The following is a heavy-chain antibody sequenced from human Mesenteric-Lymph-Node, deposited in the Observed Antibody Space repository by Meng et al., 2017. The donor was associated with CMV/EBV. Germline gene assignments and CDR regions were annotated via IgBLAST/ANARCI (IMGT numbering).Heavy chain of an antibody. CDR2: IRKKTYGGTA. CDR1: GFIFGDFA. CDR3: IRDDVVEVPAANAMDV. J-gene: IGHJ6*02. Sequence: GGSLRLSCTASGFIFGDFAMSWVRHAPGKGLGWIGFIRKKTYGGTAEYAASVKGRFTISRDDSKSIAYLQMNSLKIDDTAVYYCIRDDVVEVPAANAMDVWGQGTTVTVS. D-gene: IGHD2-2*01. V-gene: IGHV3-49*04.